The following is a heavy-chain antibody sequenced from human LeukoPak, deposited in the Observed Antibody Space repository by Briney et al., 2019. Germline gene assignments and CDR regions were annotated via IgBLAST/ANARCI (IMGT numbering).Heavy chain of an antibody. CDR2: IYSGGST. V-gene: IGHV3-66*01. CDR1: GFTVSSNY. CDR3: AKAGDYYDSSGLDY. D-gene: IGHD3-22*01. Sequence: GGSLRLFCAASGFTVSSNYMRWVRQAPGKGLEWVSVIYSGGSTYYADSVKGRFTISRDNSKNTLYLQMNSLRAEDTAVYYCAKAGDYYDSSGLDYWGQGTLVTVSS. J-gene: IGHJ4*02.